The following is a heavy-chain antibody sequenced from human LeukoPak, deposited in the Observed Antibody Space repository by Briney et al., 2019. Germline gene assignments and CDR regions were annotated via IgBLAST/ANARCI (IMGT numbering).Heavy chain of an antibody. CDR3: ATAVVVVAARGYWFDP. D-gene: IGHD2-15*01. J-gene: IGHJ5*02. CDR1: GYTLTELS. Sequence: ASVKVSCKVSGYTLTELSMHWVRQAPGKGLEWMGGFGPEDGETIYAQKFQGRVTMTEDTSTDTVYMELSSLRSEDTAVYYCATAVVVVAARGYWFDPWGQGTLVTVSS. CDR2: FGPEDGET. V-gene: IGHV1-24*01.